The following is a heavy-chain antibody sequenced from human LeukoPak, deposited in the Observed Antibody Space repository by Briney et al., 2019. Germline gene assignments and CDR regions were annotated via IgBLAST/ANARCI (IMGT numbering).Heavy chain of an antibody. CDR3: TRELAGTTVED. Sequence: PSETLSLTCTVSGGFISTYYWSWIRQPAGKGLEWIGRIYTSGSTNYNPSLKSRVTMSVDTSKNQFSLTLTSVTAADTALYYCTRELAGTTVEDWGQGTLVTVSS. D-gene: IGHD1-1*01. J-gene: IGHJ4*02. CDR1: GGFISTYY. CDR2: IYTSGST. V-gene: IGHV4-4*07.